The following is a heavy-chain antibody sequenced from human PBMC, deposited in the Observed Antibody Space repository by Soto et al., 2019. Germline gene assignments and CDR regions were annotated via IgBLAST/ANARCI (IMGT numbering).Heavy chain of an antibody. D-gene: IGHD1-1*01. CDR3: VRHTNGYNSFDH. J-gene: IGHJ4*02. CDR1: PGRTSNTNYH. CDR2: VHSSGSA. V-gene: IGHV4-39*01. Sequence: SQSLSLPCTLSPGRTSNTNYHCGWIRQPPGTGLEFLGSVHSSGSAHYKPSLKSRVAISLDTSKNQFSLKLTSVPAADTAVYYCVRHTNGYNSFDHWGQGTLVTVSS.